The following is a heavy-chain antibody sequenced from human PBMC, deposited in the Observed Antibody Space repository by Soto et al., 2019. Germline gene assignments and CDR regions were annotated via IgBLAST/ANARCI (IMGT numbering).Heavy chain of an antibody. V-gene: IGHV1-2*04. CDR1: GYTFTGYY. D-gene: IGHD6-19*01. J-gene: IGHJ6*02. Sequence: ASVKVSCKASGYTFTGYYMHWVRQAPGQGLEWMGWINPNSGGTNYAQKFQGWVTMTRDTSISTAYMELSRLRSDDTAVYYCARDLAVAAPGHYYYGMDVWGQGTTVTVSS. CDR3: ARDLAVAAPGHYYYGMDV. CDR2: INPNSGGT.